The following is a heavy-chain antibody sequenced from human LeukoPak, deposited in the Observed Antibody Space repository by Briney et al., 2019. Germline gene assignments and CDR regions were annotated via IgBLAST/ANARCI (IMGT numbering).Heavy chain of an antibody. V-gene: IGHV4-39*07. CDR2: IYHSGST. CDR1: GGSISSSSYY. J-gene: IGHJ4*02. CDR3: ASLLWFGEYYFDY. Sequence: PSETLSLTCTVSGGSISSSSYYWGWIRQPPGKGLEWIGSIYHSGSTYYNPSLKSRVTISVDTSKNQFSLKLSSVTAADTAVYYCASLLWFGEYYFDYWGQGTLVTVSS. D-gene: IGHD3-10*01.